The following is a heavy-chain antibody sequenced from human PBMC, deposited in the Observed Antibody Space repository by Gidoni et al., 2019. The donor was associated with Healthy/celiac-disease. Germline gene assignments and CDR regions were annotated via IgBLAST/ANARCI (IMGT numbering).Heavy chain of an antibody. CDR3: ARDGEGLLPFMNDYYYGMDV. J-gene: IGHJ6*02. Sequence: QVPLVHSGAEVKKPGASVKFSCKTSGYTFTRYGLSWVRQAPGQGLEWMGWISAYNGNTNYAQKLQGRVTMTTDTSTSTAYMELRSLRSDDTAVYYCARDGEGLLPFMNDYYYGMDVWGQGTTVTVSS. CDR2: ISAYNGNT. CDR1: GYTFTRYG. V-gene: IGHV1-18*04. D-gene: IGHD2-21*01.